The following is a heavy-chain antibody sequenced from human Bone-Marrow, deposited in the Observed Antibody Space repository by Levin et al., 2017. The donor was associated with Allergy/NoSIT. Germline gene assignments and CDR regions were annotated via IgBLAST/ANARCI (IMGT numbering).Heavy chain of an antibody. D-gene: IGHD6-6*01. CDR3: ARVIGGSSSGGGFDY. CDR2: INPSGGST. J-gene: IGHJ4*02. V-gene: IGHV1-46*01. Sequence: GGSLRLSCKASGYTFTSYYMHWVRQAPGQGLEWMGIINPSGGSTSYAQKFQGRVTMTRDTSTSTVYMELSSLRSEDTAVYYCARVIGGSSSGGGFDYWGQGTLVTVSS. CDR1: GYTFTSYY.